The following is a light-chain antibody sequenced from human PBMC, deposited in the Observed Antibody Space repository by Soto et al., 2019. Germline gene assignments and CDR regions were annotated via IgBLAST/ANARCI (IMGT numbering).Light chain of an antibody. CDR1: QSVNNN. CDR2: GAS. CDR3: QHYNSWPLT. V-gene: IGKV3-15*01. Sequence: EIVMTQSPATLSVSPGERATLSCRASQSVNNNLAWYQQKPGQAPRLLIYGASSRATGIPARFSGSGSGTEFTLTISSLQSEDFAYYYCQHYNSWPLTFGQGTKVEIK. J-gene: IGKJ4*01.